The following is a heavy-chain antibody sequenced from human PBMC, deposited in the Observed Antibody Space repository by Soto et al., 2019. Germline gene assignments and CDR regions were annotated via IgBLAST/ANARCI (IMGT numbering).Heavy chain of an antibody. Sequence: EVQRVDSGGGLVQPGVTLRLSCVASGFTFNSYEMNWVRQARGKGLEWVSYISRNAETIHYADPVKGRFSISRDNANNSLYLPMNDLSAVDTAVYCCARDSRGYNYASAPFCDSWGQGNRVIVSS. J-gene: IGHJ5*01. D-gene: IGHD5-18*01. V-gene: IGHV3-48*03. CDR2: ISRNAETI. CDR1: GFTFNSYE. CDR3: ARDSRGYNYASAPFCDS.